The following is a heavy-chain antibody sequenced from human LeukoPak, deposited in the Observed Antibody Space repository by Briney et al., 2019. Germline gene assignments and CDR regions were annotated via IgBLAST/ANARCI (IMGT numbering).Heavy chain of an antibody. Sequence: PGGSLRLSCAASGFTFDDYAMHWVRQAPGKGLEWVSGISWNSGTIYYADSVKGRFTISRDDAKKSLYLQMNSLRPEDTALYYCARGRMATTPADAFDIWGQGTMVTVSS. D-gene: IGHD5-24*01. CDR2: ISWNSGTI. V-gene: IGHV3-9*01. J-gene: IGHJ3*02. CDR1: GFTFDDYA. CDR3: ARGRMATTPADAFDI.